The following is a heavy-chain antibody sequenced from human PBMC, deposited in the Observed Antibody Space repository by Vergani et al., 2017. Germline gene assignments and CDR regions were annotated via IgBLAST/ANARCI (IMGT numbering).Heavy chain of an antibody. Sequence: EVQLLESGGGLVQPGGSRRLSCAGAGFTFDTYTMAYVRQAPGKGLEWVATISSSGGDIFYADSVKGRFTIARDNSKNTLFLQMNSLKDEDTAVYYCTTAWFLYYLHGEYFQYWWGGTLVSV. CDR2: ISSSGGDI. CDR3: TTAWFLYYLHGEYFQY. CDR1: GFTFDTYT. J-gene: IGHJ1*01. D-gene: IGHD3-10*01. V-gene: IGHV3-23*01.